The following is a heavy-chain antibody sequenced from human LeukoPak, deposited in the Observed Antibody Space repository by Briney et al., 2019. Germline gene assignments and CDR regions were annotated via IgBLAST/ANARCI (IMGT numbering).Heavy chain of an antibody. J-gene: IGHJ6*02. CDR1: GGSISSYY. CDR2: IYYSGST. CDR3: ARGSRQFSLVTADYYYYYGMDV. V-gene: IGHV4-59*01. Sequence: SETLSLTCTVSGGSISSYYWSWIRQPPGKGLEWIGYIYYSGSTNYNPSLKSRVTISVDTSKNQFSLKLISVTAADTAVYYCARGSRQFSLVTADYYYYYGMDVWGQGTTVTVSS. D-gene: IGHD2-21*02.